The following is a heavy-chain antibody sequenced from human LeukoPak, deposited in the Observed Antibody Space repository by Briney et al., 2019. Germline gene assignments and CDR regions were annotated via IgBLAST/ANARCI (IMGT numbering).Heavy chain of an antibody. J-gene: IGHJ6*02. CDR2: ISYDGSNK. V-gene: IGHV3-30*18. CDR1: GFTFSSYG. Sequence: PGRSLRLSCAASGFTFSSYGMHWVRQAPGKGLEWVAVISYDGSNKYYADSAKGRFTISRDNSKNTLYLQMNSLRAEDTAVYYCAKELYPYYYYYGMDVWGQGTTVTVSS. CDR3: AKELYPYYYYYGMDV. D-gene: IGHD2-2*02.